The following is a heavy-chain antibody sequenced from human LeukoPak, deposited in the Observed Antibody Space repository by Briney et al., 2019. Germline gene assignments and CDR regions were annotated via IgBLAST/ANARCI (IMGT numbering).Heavy chain of an antibody. CDR2: IYYSGST. J-gene: IGHJ4*02. CDR3: ARGQRLFDY. Sequence: SETLSLTCTVSGGSISSSYWSWVRQPPGKGLEWIGYIYYSGSTNYNPSLKSRVTISVDTSKNQFSLKLSSVTAADTAVYFFARGQRLFDYWGQGTLVTVPS. CDR1: GGSISSSY. V-gene: IGHV4-59*08. D-gene: IGHD6-25*01.